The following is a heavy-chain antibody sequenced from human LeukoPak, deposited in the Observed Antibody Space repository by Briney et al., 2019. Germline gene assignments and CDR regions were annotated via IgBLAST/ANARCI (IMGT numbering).Heavy chain of an antibody. CDR2: INTDGSST. J-gene: IGHJ4*02. CDR1: GFTFSSYW. D-gene: IGHD6-13*01. Sequence: GGSLRLSCAASGFTFSSYWMHWVRQAPGKGLVWVSRINTDGSSTSYADSVKGRFTISRDNAKNTLYLQMNSLRAEDTAVYYCARVSSSSWWALDYWGQGTPVTVSS. CDR3: ARVSSSSWWALDY. V-gene: IGHV3-74*01.